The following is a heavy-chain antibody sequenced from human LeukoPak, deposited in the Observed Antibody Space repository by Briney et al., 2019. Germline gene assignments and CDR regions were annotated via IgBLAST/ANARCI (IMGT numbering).Heavy chain of an antibody. D-gene: IGHD3-10*01. V-gene: IGHV3-33*01. Sequence: GGSLRLSCAASGFTFRRHGFHWVRQAPGKGLEWVTCIWYDGSKKYYADSVKGRFTVSRDDFKNTLYLQMDSLRAEDTAVYYCARDVSYGSLDLWGQGTLVTVSS. CDR1: GFTFRRHG. CDR3: ARDVSYGSLDL. CDR2: IWYDGSKK. J-gene: IGHJ5*02.